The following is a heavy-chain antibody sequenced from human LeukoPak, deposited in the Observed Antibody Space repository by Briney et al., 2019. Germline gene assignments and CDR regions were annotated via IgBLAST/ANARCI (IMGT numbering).Heavy chain of an antibody. CDR2: IYYSGST. Sequence: SETLSLTCTVSGGSISSSSYYWGWIRQPPGKGLEWIGSIYYSGSTYYNPSLKSRVTISVDTSKNQFSLKLSSVTAADTAVYYCASQHVDYYGSGSYLANWGQGTLVTVSS. CDR1: GGSISSSSYY. D-gene: IGHD3-10*01. V-gene: IGHV4-39*01. CDR3: ASQHVDYYGSGSYLAN. J-gene: IGHJ4*02.